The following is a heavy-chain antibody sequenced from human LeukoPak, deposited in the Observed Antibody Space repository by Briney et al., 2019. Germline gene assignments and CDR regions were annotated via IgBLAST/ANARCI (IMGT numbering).Heavy chain of an antibody. V-gene: IGHV4-39*02. CDR2: FYYGGDT. J-gene: IGHJ4*02. CDR3: ARRAGDGSDYPPGFDY. D-gene: IGHD3-22*01. CDR1: GGSISSNTYY. Sequence: PSETLSLTCTVSGGSISSNTYYWHWIRQPPGKGLEWIGSFYYGGDTFYNPSLKSRVTMSVDTFKNHFSLKLTSVTAADTAVYYCARRAGDGSDYPPGFDYWGQGTLVTVSS.